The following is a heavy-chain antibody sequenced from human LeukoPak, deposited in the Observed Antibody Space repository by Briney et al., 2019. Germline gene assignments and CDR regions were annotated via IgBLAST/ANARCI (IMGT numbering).Heavy chain of an antibody. V-gene: IGHV4-38-2*02. CDR2: IYHSGST. Sequence: SETLSLTCTVSGYSISSGYCWGWIRQPPGKGLEWIGSIYHSGSTYYNPSLKSRVTISVDTSKNQFSLKLSSVTAADTAVYYCARQGQLVLFDYWGQGTLVTVSS. D-gene: IGHD6-6*01. J-gene: IGHJ4*02. CDR3: ARQGQLVLFDY. CDR1: GYSISSGYC.